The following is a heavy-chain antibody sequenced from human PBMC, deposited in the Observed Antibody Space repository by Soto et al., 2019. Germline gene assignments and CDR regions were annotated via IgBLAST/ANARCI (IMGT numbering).Heavy chain of an antibody. Sequence: ASVKVSCKTSGYTFSSYSINWVRQAPGQGLEWMAWISTYSGNTHYAERVQGRVTVTLDKSARTAFMEMRGLTSDDTAVYFCARDNGYYDLWGQGTLVTVSA. CDR2: ISTYSGNT. CDR3: ARDNGYYDL. V-gene: IGHV1-18*04. J-gene: IGHJ4*02. CDR1: GYTFSSYS.